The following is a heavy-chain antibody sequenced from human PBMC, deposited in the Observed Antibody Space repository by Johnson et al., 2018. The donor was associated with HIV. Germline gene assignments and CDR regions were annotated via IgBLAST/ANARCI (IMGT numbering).Heavy chain of an antibody. J-gene: IGHJ3*02. CDR1: GFTFSSYD. CDR3: ARDGSSSWYGGDALDI. Sequence: QLVESGGGVVQPGGSLRLSCAASGFTFSSYDMHWVRQATGKGLEWVSAIGTAGDTYYPGSVKGRFTISRENAKNSLYLQMTSLRAEDTAVYYCARDGSSSWYGGDALDIWGQGTMVTVSS. D-gene: IGHD6-13*01. V-gene: IGHV3-13*01. CDR2: IGTAGDT.